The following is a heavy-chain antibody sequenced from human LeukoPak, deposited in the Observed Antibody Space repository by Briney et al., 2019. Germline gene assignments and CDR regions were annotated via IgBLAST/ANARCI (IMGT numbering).Heavy chain of an antibody. V-gene: IGHV3-30*02. CDR2: IRYDGSNK. D-gene: IGHD5-24*01. J-gene: IGHJ4*02. CDR1: GFTFSSYG. CDR3: AKPLRDGLQAPFDY. Sequence: GGSLRLSCAASGFTFSSYGMHWVRQAPGKGLEWVAFIRYDGSNKYYADSVKGRFTISRDNSKNTLYLQMNSLRAEDTAVYYCAKPLRDGLQAPFDYWGQGTLVTVSS.